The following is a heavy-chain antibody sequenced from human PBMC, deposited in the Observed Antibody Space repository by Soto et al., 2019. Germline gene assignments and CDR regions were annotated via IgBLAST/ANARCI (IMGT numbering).Heavy chain of an antibody. CDR1: DDSIGPYY. CDR2: VYTSGST. CDR3: AREVVGNTWPGIFDS. Sequence: QGQLRESGPGLVKPSETLSLTCSISDDSIGPYYWTWIRQTPRKELQWIGYVYTSGSTKYNSSLKSRVTISLDASNSQFSLTMSSVTAADTAVYYCAREVVGNTWPGIFDSWGRGTLVVVSS. J-gene: IGHJ4*02. V-gene: IGHV4-4*08.